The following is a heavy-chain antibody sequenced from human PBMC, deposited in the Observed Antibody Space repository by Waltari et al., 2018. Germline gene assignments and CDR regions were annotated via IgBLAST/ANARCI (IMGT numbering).Heavy chain of an antibody. CDR3: AKEGMGQWLSDVYFDY. CDR2: IFPNFGTA. D-gene: IGHD6-19*01. Sequence: QVQLVQSGAEVKKPGSSVKVSCKASGGTFSSYAISWVRQAPGQGLEWMGGIFPNFGTANYAQKFQGRVTITADESTSTAYMELSSLRSEDTAVYYCAKEGMGQWLSDVYFDYWGQGTLVTVSS. CDR1: GGTFSSYA. V-gene: IGHV1-69*01. J-gene: IGHJ4*02.